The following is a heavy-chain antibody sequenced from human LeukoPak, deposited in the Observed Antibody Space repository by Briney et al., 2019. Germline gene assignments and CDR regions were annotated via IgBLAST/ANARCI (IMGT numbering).Heavy chain of an antibody. D-gene: IGHD6-19*01. CDR3: ARVQGGGYRTADY. J-gene: IGHJ4*02. CDR1: GFTFSSYW. Sequence: PGGSLRLSCAASGFTFSSYWMSWVRQAPGKGLEWVANIKQDGSEKYYVDSVKGRFTISRDNAKNSLYLQVNSLRAEDTAVYYCARVQGGGYRTADYWGQGTLVTVSS. CDR2: IKQDGSEK. V-gene: IGHV3-7*01.